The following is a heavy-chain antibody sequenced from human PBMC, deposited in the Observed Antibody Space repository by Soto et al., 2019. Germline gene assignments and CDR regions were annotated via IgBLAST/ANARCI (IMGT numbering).Heavy chain of an antibody. CDR3: TTDLWRIAVVVGSTGYFNP. J-gene: IGHJ5*02. Sequence: VESLRLSCAASGFTFSDAWMSWVRQAQGKGLDWVGRIKSKSDGGTTEYAAPVRGRFTISRDDSKNTLYLQMNSLKTEDTAVYYCTTDLWRIAVVVGSTGYFNPWGQGTPVTVSS. V-gene: IGHV3-15*01. CDR2: IKSKSDGGTT. CDR1: GFTFSDAW. D-gene: IGHD2-15*01.